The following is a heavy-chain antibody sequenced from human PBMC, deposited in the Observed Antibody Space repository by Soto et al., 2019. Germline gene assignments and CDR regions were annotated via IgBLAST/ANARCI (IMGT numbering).Heavy chain of an antibody. CDR1: GGSISRGYW. D-gene: IGHD4-17*01. J-gene: IGHJ4*02. CDR3: ARDRPGDQFDY. CDR2: IHHSENI. Sequence: SETLSLTCAVFGGSISRGYWWSWVRQSPGKGLEWIGEIHHSENINYNPSLKSRATISVDMSKNQFSLRLNSVTAADTAVYYCARDRPGDQFDYWGQRTLVTVSS. V-gene: IGHV4-4*02.